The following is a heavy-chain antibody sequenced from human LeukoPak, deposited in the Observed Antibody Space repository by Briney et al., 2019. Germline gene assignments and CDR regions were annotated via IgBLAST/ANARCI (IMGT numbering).Heavy chain of an antibody. CDR1: GFTFSSYA. D-gene: IGHD5-18*01. CDR3: AKQKGYSYGYASDY. CDR2: ISGSGGST. Sequence: PGGSLRLSRAASGFTFSSYAMSWVRQAPGKGLEWVSAISGSGGSTYYADSVKGRFTISRDNSKNTLYLQMNSLRAEDTAVYYCAKQKGYSYGYASDYWGQGTLVTVSS. J-gene: IGHJ4*02. V-gene: IGHV3-23*01.